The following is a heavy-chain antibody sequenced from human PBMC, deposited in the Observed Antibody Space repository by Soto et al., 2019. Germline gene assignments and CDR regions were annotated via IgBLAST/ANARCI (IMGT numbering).Heavy chain of an antibody. CDR1: GGSISSYY. Sequence: SETLSLTCTVSGGSISSYYWSWIRQPAGKGLEWIGRIYTSGSTNYNPSLKGRVTMSVDTSKNQFSLKLSSVTAADTAVYYCAREGRGYDWNYQGYYGMDVWGQGTRVTFSS. CDR3: AREGRGYDWNYQGYYGMDV. J-gene: IGHJ6*02. V-gene: IGHV4-4*07. CDR2: IYTSGST. D-gene: IGHD1-7*01.